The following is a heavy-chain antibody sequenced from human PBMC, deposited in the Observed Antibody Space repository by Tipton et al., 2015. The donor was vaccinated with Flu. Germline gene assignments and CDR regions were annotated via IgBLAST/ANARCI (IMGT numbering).Heavy chain of an antibody. Sequence: SLRLSCAASGFTFSDYYMSWVRQAAGKGLEWIGYISGSGAVTYYGDSLKGRFTISRDNAKNIVYLQTSGLRAEDTAVYYCARDSDFFDTDGYSPRYFQNWGLGTVVTVSS. CDR3: ARDSDFFDTDGYSPRYFQN. J-gene: IGHJ1*01. CDR2: ISGSGAVT. CDR1: GFTFSDYY. V-gene: IGHV3-11*01. D-gene: IGHD3-22*01.